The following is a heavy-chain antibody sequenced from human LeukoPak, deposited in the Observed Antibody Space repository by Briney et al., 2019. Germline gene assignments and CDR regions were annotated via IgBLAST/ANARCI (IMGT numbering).Heavy chain of an antibody. CDR2: VNPNNGDT. D-gene: IGHD3-10*01. CDR1: GYTFTGYY. CDR3: ARDSRVTNGDY. Sequence: ASVKVSCKVSGYTFTGYYMHWVRQAPGQGLEWVGLVNPNNGDTKYAQKFQGRVTMTRDTSVSTAYMELSRLRSDDTAVYYCARDSRVTNGDYWGQGTLVTVSS. V-gene: IGHV1-2*02. J-gene: IGHJ4*02.